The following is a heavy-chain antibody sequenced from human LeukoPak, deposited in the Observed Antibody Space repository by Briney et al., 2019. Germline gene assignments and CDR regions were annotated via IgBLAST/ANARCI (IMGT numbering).Heavy chain of an antibody. D-gene: IGHD6-13*01. J-gene: IGHJ5*02. CDR2: MNPNSGNT. V-gene: IGHV1-8*01. Sequence: ASVKLSCKASGYTFTSYDINWVRQAPGQGLEWMGWMNPNSGNTGYAQKFQGRVTMTRNTSISTAYMELSRLTSEDTAVYYCARGSSSSWYRAYNWFDPWGQGTLVTVSS. CDR1: GYTFTSYD. CDR3: ARGSSSSWYRAYNWFDP.